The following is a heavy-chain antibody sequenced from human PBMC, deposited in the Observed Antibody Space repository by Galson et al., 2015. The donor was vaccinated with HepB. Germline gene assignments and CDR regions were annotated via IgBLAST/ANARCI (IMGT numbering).Heavy chain of an antibody. CDR2: IIASGGTT. CDR1: GFPFSSYA. CDR3: AKGLGRSYGKYFFDY. Sequence: SLRLSCAASGFPFSSYAMNWVRQAPGKGLEWVSSIIASGGTTYYVDSVKGRFTISRDNSKNTHYLQMSSLRAEDTAVYYCAKGLGRSYGKYFFDYWGQGTLVTVSS. V-gene: IGHV3-23*01. D-gene: IGHD1-26*01. J-gene: IGHJ4*02.